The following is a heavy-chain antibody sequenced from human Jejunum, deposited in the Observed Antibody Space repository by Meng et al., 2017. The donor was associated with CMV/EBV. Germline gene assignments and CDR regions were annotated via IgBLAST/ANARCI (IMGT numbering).Heavy chain of an antibody. V-gene: IGHV4-30-4*08. CDR3: ARGSIFVSFDS. CDR1: GGAIGSGDYY. D-gene: IGHD3-3*01. CDR2: IHDTGST. J-gene: IGHJ4*02. Sequence: VLLQEAGQGVVSNSQLLSLTFSVSGGAIGSGDYYWSWIRQPPGKGLEWIGYIHDTGSTSHNPSLKSRVDISLGTSKNQFSLTLNSVTAEDTAVYFCARGSIFVSFDSWGQGTLVTVSS.